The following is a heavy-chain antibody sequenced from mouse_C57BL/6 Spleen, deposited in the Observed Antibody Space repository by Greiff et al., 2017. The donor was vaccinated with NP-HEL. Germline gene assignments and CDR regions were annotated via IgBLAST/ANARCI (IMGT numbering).Heavy chain of an antibody. CDR2: INPSSGYT. Sequence: VQRVESGAELARPGASVKMSCKASGYTFTSYTMHWVKQRPGQGLEWIGYINPSSGYTKYNQKFKDKATLTADKSSSTAYMQLSSLTSEDSAVYYCARGDYSKDWGQGTTLTVSS. D-gene: IGHD2-5*01. CDR3: ARGDYSKD. J-gene: IGHJ2*01. V-gene: IGHV1-4*01. CDR1: GYTFTSYT.